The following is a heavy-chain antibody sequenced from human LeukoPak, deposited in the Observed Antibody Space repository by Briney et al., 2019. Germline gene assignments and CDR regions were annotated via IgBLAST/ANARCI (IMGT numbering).Heavy chain of an antibody. CDR3: ASLSSGYYYTDY. V-gene: IGHV3-30*04. J-gene: IGHJ4*02. Sequence: GGSLRLPCAASGFTFSSYAMHWVRQAPGKGLEWVAVISYDGSNKYYADSVKGRFTISRDNSKNTLYLQMNSLRAEDTAVYYCASLSSGYYYTDYWGQGTLVTVSS. CDR2: ISYDGSNK. D-gene: IGHD3-22*01. CDR1: GFTFSSYA.